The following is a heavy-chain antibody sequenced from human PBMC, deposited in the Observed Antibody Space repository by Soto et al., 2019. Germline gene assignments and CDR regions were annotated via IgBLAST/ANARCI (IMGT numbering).Heavy chain of an antibody. CDR2: IIPIFGTA. CDR3: ARGWGYDSTDYYYAY. D-gene: IGHD3-22*01. J-gene: IGHJ4*02. Sequence: QVQLVQSGAEVRKPGSSVRVSCKASGGSFNRHTISWVRQAPGQGLEWMGGIIPIFGTANHAQKFQGRVTIIAGESTSRVYMELSSLKSDDTAIYYCARGWGYDSTDYYYAYWGQGTLVIVSS. V-gene: IGHV1-69*01. CDR1: GGSFNRHT.